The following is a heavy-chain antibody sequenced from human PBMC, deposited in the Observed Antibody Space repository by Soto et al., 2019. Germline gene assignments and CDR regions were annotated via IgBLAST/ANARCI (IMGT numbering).Heavy chain of an antibody. CDR1: GYTFTSYD. Sequence: QVQLVQSGAEVKKPGASVKVSCKASGYTFTSYDINWVRQATGQGLEWMGWMNPNSGNTGYAQKFQGRVTMTRNTSISTAYMELGSLRSEDTAVYYCARGPEGYYGSGSYYFDYWGQGTLVTVSS. V-gene: IGHV1-8*01. D-gene: IGHD3-10*01. CDR2: MNPNSGNT. J-gene: IGHJ4*02. CDR3: ARGPEGYYGSGSYYFDY.